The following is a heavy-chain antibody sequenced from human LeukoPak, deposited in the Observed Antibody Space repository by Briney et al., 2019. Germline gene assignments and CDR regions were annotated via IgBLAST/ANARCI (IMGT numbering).Heavy chain of an antibody. CDR2: IYSGCST. V-gene: IGHV3-53*01. CDR3: AKDDDWGRYKH. CDR1: GFTVSSNY. Sequence: GGSLRLSCAASGFTVSSNYMSWVRQAPGKGLEWVSVIYSGCSTYYADSVKGRFTISRDNPKNTLYLQMNSLRAEDTAVYYCAKDDDWGRYKHWGQGTLVTVSS. D-gene: IGHD3-16*01. J-gene: IGHJ1*01.